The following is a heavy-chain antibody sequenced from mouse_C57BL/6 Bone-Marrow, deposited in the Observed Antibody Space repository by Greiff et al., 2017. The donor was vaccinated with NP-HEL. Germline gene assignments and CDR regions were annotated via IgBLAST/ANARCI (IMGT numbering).Heavy chain of an antibody. CDR1: GFTFRDYY. CDR3: ARQSNYGYFDV. J-gene: IGHJ1*03. D-gene: IGHD2-5*01. CDR2: ISNGGGST. V-gene: IGHV5-12*01. Sequence: EVKLVESGGGLVQPGGSLKLSCAASGFTFRDYYMYWVRQTPEKRLEWVAYISNGGGSTYYPDTVKGRFTISRDNAKNTLYLQMSRLKSEDTAMYYCARQSNYGYFDVWGTGTTVTVSS.